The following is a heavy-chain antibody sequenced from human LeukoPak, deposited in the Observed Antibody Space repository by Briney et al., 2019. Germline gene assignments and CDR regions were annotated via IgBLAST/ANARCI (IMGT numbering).Heavy chain of an antibody. CDR2: IYYSGST. V-gene: IGHV4-39*07. J-gene: IGHJ5*02. CDR1: GGFISSSSYY. D-gene: IGHD2-2*01. CDR3: ARVFAPSVPAKGAPSNPYHPTTRNWFDP. Sequence: PSETLSLTCTVSGGFISSSSYYWGWIRQPPGKGLEWIGSIYYSGSTYYNPSLKSRVTISVDTSKNQFSLKLSSVTAADTAVYYCARVFAPSVPAKGAPSNPYHPTTRNWFDPWGQGTLVTVSS.